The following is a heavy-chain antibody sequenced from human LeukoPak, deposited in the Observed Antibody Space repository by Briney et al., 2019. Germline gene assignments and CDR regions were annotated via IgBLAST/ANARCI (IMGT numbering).Heavy chain of an antibody. V-gene: IGHV3-15*01. Sequence: PGGSLRLSCAASGFTFSNAWMSWVRQAPGKGLEWVGRIKSKTDGGKTDYAAPVKGRFTISRDDSKSIAYLQMNSLKTEDTAVYYCTGGVDYYYYGMDVWGQGTTVTVSS. D-gene: IGHD2-15*01. CDR3: TGGVDYYYYGMDV. J-gene: IGHJ6*02. CDR1: GFTFSNAW. CDR2: IKSKTDGGKT.